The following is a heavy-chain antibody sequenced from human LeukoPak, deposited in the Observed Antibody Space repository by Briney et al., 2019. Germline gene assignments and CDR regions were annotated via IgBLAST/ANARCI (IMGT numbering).Heavy chain of an antibody. CDR1: GFTFSSYA. Sequence: GGSLRLSCAASGFTFSSYAMSWVRQAPGKGLEWVSSISSSSSYIYYADSVKGRFTISRDNAKNSLYLQMNSLRAEDTAVYYCARDREGTTYGMDVWGQGTTVTVSS. CDR3: ARDREGTTYGMDV. CDR2: ISSSSSYI. V-gene: IGHV3-21*01. D-gene: IGHD1-7*01. J-gene: IGHJ6*02.